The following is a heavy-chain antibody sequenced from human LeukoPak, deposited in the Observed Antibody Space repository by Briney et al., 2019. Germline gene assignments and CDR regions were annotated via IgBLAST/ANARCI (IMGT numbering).Heavy chain of an antibody. CDR3: AKDQWGSSSWDY. D-gene: IGHD6-13*01. CDR1: GFTFSSYA. V-gene: IGHV3-23*01. CDR2: ISGSGGST. J-gene: IGHJ4*02. Sequence: GGSLRLPCAASGFTFSSYAMSWVRQAPGKGLEWVSAISGSGGSTYYADSVKGRFTISRDNSKNTLYLQMNSLRAEDTAVYYCAKDQWGSSSWDYWGQGTLVTVSS.